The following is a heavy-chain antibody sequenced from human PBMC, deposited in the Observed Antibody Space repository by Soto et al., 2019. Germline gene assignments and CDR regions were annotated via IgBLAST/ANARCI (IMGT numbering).Heavy chain of an antibody. Sequence: KLVQSGAEVKKPGASVKVSCQTSGYTFFSYAITWVRQAPGQGLEWMGWVSGYNGRTNYAQKFQERVTMTRDISTTTVFMEVRNLRSDDTAVYYCARFLGPTSSENWFDPWGQGTLVTVSS. CDR1: GYTFFSYA. V-gene: IGHV1-18*01. CDR2: VSGYNGRT. D-gene: IGHD1-26*01. CDR3: ARFLGPTSSENWFDP. J-gene: IGHJ5*02.